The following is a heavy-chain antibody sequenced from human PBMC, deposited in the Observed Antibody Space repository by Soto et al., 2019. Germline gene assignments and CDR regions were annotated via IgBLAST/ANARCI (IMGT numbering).Heavy chain of an antibody. J-gene: IGHJ5*02. V-gene: IGHV3-23*01. Sequence: EVQLLESGGGLVQPGGSLRLSCAASGLTFSSYDMSWVRQAPGKGLEWVSAISGSAGSTYYADSVKGRFTISRDNSKNTLYLQMNSLRAEDTAVYYCAKGPRDSGYGAPSWFDPWGQGTLVTVSS. CDR1: GLTFSSYD. CDR2: ISGSAGST. CDR3: AKGPRDSGYGAPSWFDP. D-gene: IGHD5-12*01.